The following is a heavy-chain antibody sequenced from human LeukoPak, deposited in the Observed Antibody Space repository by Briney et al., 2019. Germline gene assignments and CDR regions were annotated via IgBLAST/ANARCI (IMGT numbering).Heavy chain of an antibody. Sequence: GGSLRLSCAASGFTFSSYGMHWVRQAPGKGLEWVAVIWYDGSNKYYADSVEGRFTISRDNSKNTLYLQMNSLRAEDTAVYYCARDPSYDYVWGSYRYSNWFDPWGQGTLVTVSS. CDR2: IWYDGSNK. D-gene: IGHD3-16*02. V-gene: IGHV3-33*01. CDR3: ARDPSYDYVWGSYRYSNWFDP. CDR1: GFTFSSYG. J-gene: IGHJ5*02.